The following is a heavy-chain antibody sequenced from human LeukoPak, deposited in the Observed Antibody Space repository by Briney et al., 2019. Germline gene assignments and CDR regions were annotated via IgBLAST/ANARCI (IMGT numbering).Heavy chain of an antibody. CDR2: IRYDGSNK. CDR3: AKNIAAADSSGYYYYYMDV. D-gene: IGHD6-13*01. J-gene: IGHJ6*03. V-gene: IGHV3-30*02. Sequence: GGSLRLSCAASGFTFSNYGMHWVRQTPGKGLEWVAFIRYDGSNKYYADSVKSRFTISRDNSKNTLYLQMNSLRAEDTAVYYCAKNIAAADSSGYYYYYMDVWGKGTTVTVSS. CDR1: GFTFSNYG.